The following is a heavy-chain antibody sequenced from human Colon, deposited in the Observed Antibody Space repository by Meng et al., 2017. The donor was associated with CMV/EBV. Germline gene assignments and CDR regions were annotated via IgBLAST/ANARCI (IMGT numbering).Heavy chain of an antibody. CDR3: ARPGYSSAWPDY. CDR1: GCTLSDQY. CDR2: IRNKADGSTA. V-gene: IGHV3-72*01. J-gene: IGHJ4*02. D-gene: IGHD6-19*01. Sequence: ASGCTLSDQYMEWVRQAPGKGLEWVGRIRNKADGSTAEYAASVKGRFTISRDDSKSSLYLQMNSLKTEDTAVYYCARPGYSSAWPDYWGQGILVTVSS.